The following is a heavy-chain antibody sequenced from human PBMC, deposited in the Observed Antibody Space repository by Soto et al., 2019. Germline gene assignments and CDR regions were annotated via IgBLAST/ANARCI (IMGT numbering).Heavy chain of an antibody. CDR2: IYYSGST. D-gene: IGHD4-17*01. CDR3: ARRYGPGFDY. CDR1: GGSISSYY. Sequence: QVQLQESGPGLVKPSETLSLTCTVSGGSISSYYWSWIPQPPGKGLEWIGYIYYSGSTNYNPALKRRVTISVDTSKNLFSLKLSSVTAADTPVYYCARRYGPGFDYWGQGTLVTVSS. V-gene: IGHV4-59*08. J-gene: IGHJ4*02.